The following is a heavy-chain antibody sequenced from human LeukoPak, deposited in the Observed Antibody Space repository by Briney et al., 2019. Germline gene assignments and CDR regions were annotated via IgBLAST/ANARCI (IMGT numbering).Heavy chain of an antibody. V-gene: IGHV3-9*01. Sequence: PGGSLRLSCAASGFTFDDYAMHWVRQAPGKGLEWVSGISWNSGSIGCADSVKGRFTISRDNAKNSLYLQMNSLRAEDTALYYCAKDRGSSTYYYGMDVWGQGTTVTVSS. D-gene: IGHD6-13*01. CDR2: ISWNSGSI. J-gene: IGHJ6*02. CDR3: AKDRGSSTYYYGMDV. CDR1: GFTFDDYA.